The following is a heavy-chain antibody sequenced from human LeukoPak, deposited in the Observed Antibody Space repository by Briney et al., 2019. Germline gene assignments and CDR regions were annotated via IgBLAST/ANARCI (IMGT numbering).Heavy chain of an antibody. CDR1: GYSFTSYW. D-gene: IGHD3-22*01. J-gene: IGHJ4*02. V-gene: IGHV5-10-1*01. CDR3: ARHYYYDTSGPDYYDTSGPDY. CDR2: IDPSDSYT. Sequence: GESLRISCEGSGYSFTSYWISWLRQMPGKGLEWMGRIDPSDSYTNYSPSFQGHVTISADKSISTAYLQWSSLKASDTAMYYCARHYYYDTSGPDYYDTSGPDYWGQGTLVTVSS.